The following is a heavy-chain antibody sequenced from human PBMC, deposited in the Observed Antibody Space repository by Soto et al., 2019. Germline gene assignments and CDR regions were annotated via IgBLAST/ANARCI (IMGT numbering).Heavy chain of an antibody. CDR2: ISYDGSNK. D-gene: IGHD3-10*01. Sequence: QVQLVESGGGVVQPGRSLRLSCAASGFTFSSYGMHWVRQAPGKGLEWVAVISYDGSNKYYADSVKGRFTISRDNSKNTLYLQMNSPRAEDTAVYYCAPWFGACDYWGQGTLVTVSS. J-gene: IGHJ4*02. CDR3: APWFGACDY. CDR1: GFTFSSYG. V-gene: IGHV3-30*03.